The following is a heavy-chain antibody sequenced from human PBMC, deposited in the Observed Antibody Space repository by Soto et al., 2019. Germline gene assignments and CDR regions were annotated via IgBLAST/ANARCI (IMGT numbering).Heavy chain of an antibody. CDR1: GGTFSSYA. J-gene: IGHJ6*02. CDR3: ARRIAAAGSYYYYGMDV. CDR2: IIPIFGTA. Sequence: QVQLVQSGAEVKKPGSSVKVSCKASGGTFSSYAISWVRQAPEQGLEWMGGIIPIFGTANYAQKFQGRVTITTDESTSTAYMELSSLRSEDTAVYYCARRIAAAGSYYYYGMDVWGQGTTVTVSS. V-gene: IGHV1-69*05. D-gene: IGHD6-13*01.